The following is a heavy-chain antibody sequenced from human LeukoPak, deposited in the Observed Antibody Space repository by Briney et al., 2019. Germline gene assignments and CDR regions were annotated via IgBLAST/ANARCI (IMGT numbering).Heavy chain of an antibody. Sequence: PSETLSLTCTVSGGSISSGGYYWSWIRQPPGKGLEWIGYIYHSGSTYYNPSLKSRVTISVDRSKNQFSLKLSSVTAADTAVYYCARETLYSSSWYYFDYWGQGTLVTV. J-gene: IGHJ4*02. CDR2: IYHSGST. D-gene: IGHD6-13*01. CDR3: ARETLYSSSWYYFDY. V-gene: IGHV4-30-2*01. CDR1: GGSISSGGYY.